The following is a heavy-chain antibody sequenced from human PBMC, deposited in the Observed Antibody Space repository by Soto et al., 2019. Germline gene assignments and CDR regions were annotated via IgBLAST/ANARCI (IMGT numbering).Heavy chain of an antibody. V-gene: IGHV1-18*01. CDR3: ARVVPAARKDYYMDV. CDR2: ISAYNGNT. D-gene: IGHD2-2*01. CDR1: GYTFTSYG. J-gene: IGHJ6*03. Sequence: ASVKVSCKASGYTFTSYGISWVRQAPGQGLEWMGWISAYNGNTNYAQKLQGRVTMTTDTSTSTAYMELRSLRSDDTAVYYCARVVPAARKDYYMDVWGKGTTVTVSS.